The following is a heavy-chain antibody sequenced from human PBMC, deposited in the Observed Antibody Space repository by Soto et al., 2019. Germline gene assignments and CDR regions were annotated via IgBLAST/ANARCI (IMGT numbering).Heavy chain of an antibody. CDR3: ARYSNYDILTGYYNPQGDYYGMDV. CDR2: IYYSGST. V-gene: IGHV4-39*01. Sequence: SETLSLTCTVSGGSISSSSYYWGWIRQPPGKGLEWIGSIYYSGSTYYNPSLKSRVTISVDTSKKQFSQKLSSVTAADTSVYYCARYSNYDILTGYYNPQGDYYGMDVWGQGTTVTVSS. D-gene: IGHD3-9*01. J-gene: IGHJ6*02. CDR1: GGSISSSSYY.